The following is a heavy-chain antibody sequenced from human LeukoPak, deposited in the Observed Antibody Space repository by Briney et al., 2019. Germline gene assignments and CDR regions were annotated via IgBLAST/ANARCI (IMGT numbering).Heavy chain of an antibody. V-gene: IGHV4-59*01. CDR2: IYYSGST. J-gene: IGHJ5*02. D-gene: IGHD6-13*01. CDR1: GGSISSYY. CDR3: ARLAAAGTRWFDP. Sequence: SETLSLTCTVSGGSISSYYWSWIRQPPGKGLEWIGYIYYSGSTNYNPSLKSRVTISVDTSKNQFSLKLGSVTAADTAVYYCARLAAAGTRWFDPWGQGTLVTVSS.